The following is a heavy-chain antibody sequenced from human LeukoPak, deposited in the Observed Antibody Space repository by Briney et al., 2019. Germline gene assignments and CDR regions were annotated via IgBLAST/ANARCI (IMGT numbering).Heavy chain of an antibody. CDR1: GYSISSGYY. V-gene: IGHV4-38-2*02. CDR3: AREGYCSGGSCYSEIDY. D-gene: IGHD2-15*01. CDR2: IYHSGST. J-gene: IGHJ4*03. Sequence: PSETLSLTCAVSGYSISSGYYWGWIRQPPGKGLEWIGSIYHSGSTYYNPSLKSRVTISVDTSKNQFSLKLSSVTAADTAVYYCAREGYCSGGSCYSEIDYWGQGTTVTVSS.